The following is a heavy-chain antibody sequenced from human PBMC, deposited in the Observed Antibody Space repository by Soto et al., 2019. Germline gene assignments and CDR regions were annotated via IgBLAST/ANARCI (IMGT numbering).Heavy chain of an antibody. J-gene: IGHJ6*02. V-gene: IGHV3-48*02. CDR1: GFTFSSYS. Sequence: PGGSLRLSCAASGFTFSSYSMNWVRQAPGKGLEWVSSISSSSSTIYYADSVKGRFTISRDNAKNSLYLQMNSLRDEDTAVYYCARDEVQQLVPTISMGYYYGMDVWGQGTTVTVSS. CDR2: ISSSSSTI. CDR3: ARDEVQQLVPTISMGYYYGMDV. D-gene: IGHD6-13*01.